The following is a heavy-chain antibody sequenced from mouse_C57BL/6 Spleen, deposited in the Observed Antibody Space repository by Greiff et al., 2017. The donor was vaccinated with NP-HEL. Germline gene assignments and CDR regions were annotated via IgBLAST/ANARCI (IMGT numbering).Heavy chain of an antibody. CDR2: IDPSDSYT. J-gene: IGHJ2*01. Sequence: VQLQQPGAELVMPGASVKLSCKASGYTFTSYWMHWVKQRPGQGLEWIGEIDPSDSYTNYNQKFKGKSTLTVDKSSSTAYMQLSSLTSEDSAVYYCARRDMRKKTIGENYFDYWGQGTTLTVSS. CDR3: ARRDMRKKTIGENYFDY. CDR1: GYTFTSYW. V-gene: IGHV1-69*01. D-gene: IGHD2-14*01.